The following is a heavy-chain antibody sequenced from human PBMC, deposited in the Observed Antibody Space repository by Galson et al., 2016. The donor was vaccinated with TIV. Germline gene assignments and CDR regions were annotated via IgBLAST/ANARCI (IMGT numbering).Heavy chain of an antibody. V-gene: IGHV3-30*04. D-gene: IGHD5-12*01. Sequence: SLRLSCAASGFTFSRSAIHWVRQAPGKGLEWVAVISADGRQKYYGESVRGRFTISRDNSKSTVYVQLDSLRTDVTAKYYCARERGNRDYDSGLDYWGQGTPVIVSS. CDR2: ISADGRQK. CDR1: GFTFSRSA. CDR3: ARERGNRDYDSGLDY. J-gene: IGHJ4*02.